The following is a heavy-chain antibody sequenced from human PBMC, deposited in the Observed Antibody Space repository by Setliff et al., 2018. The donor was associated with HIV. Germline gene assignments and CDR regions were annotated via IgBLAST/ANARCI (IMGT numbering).Heavy chain of an antibody. J-gene: IGHJ4*02. D-gene: IGHD4-17*01. Sequence: PSETLSLTCTVSGGSISSSGYYWGWIRQPPGKGLEWIGSIYYSGSIYYNPSLKSRVTMSVDTSKNQFSLKLSSVTAVDTAVYYCAKKGNGDYHFDYWGQGTLVTVSS. V-gene: IGHV4-39*07. CDR2: IYYSGSI. CDR3: AKKGNGDYHFDY. CDR1: GGSISSSGYY.